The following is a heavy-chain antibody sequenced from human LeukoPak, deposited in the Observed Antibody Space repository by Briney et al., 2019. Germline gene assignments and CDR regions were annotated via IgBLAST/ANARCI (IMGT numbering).Heavy chain of an antibody. CDR2: MNPNSGNT. D-gene: IGHD2-21*02. V-gene: IGHV1-8*01. J-gene: IGHJ4*02. CDR3: ARAHFCGGDCSFFDY. Sequence: GASVKVSCKASGYTFTSYDINWVRQATGRGLEWMGWMNPNSGNTGYAQKFQGRVTMTRNTSISTAYMELSSLRSEDTAVYYCARAHFCGGDCSFFDYWGQGTLVTVSS. CDR1: GYTFTSYD.